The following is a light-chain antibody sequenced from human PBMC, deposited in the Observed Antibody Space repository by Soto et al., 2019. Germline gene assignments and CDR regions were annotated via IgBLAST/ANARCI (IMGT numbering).Light chain of an antibody. CDR2: KVS. Sequence: DVVMTQPPLLFPVTLGQPASISCRSSQSLAHSDGNTYLNWFQQRPGQSPRRLIYKVSTRDSGVPGRFSGSGSGTDFTLKISRVEAEDVGVYYCMQGTHWPYTFGQGTKLEMK. V-gene: IGKV2-30*02. CDR3: MQGTHWPYT. CDR1: QSLAHSDGNTY. J-gene: IGKJ2*01.